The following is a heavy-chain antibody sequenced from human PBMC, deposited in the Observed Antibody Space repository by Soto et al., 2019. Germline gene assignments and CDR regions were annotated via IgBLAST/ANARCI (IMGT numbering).Heavy chain of an antibody. CDR2: ISAYNGNT. J-gene: IGHJ6*02. D-gene: IGHD3-10*01. V-gene: IGHV1-18*04. CDR1: GYTFTSYG. CDR3: ARDPSITMVRGLPYGMDV. Sequence: QVQLVQSGAEVKKPGASVKVSCKASGYTFTSYGISWVRQAPGQGLEWMGWISAYNGNTNYAQKLQGRVTMTTDTYTSTAYMELRSLRSDDTAVYYCARDPSITMVRGLPYGMDVWGQGTTVTVSS.